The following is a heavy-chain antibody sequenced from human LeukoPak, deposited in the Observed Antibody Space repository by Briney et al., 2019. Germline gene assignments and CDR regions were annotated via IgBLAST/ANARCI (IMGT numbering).Heavy chain of an antibody. J-gene: IGHJ4*02. CDR1: GYTFTSYD. V-gene: IGHV1-8*01. Sequence: ASVKVSYKASGYTFTSYDINWVRQATGQGLEWMGWMNPNSGNTGYAQKFQGRVTMTRNTSISTAYMELSSLRSEDTAVYYCARGLRFPGATNGDYWGQGTLVTVSS. CDR3: ARGLRFPGATNGDY. CDR2: MNPNSGNT. D-gene: IGHD1-26*01.